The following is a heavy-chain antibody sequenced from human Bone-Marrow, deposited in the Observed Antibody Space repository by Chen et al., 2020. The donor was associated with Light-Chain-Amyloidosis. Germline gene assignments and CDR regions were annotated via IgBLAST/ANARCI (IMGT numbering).Heavy chain of an antibody. Sequence: EVQLEQSGPEVKKPGESLKISCKGSGYTFPNYWIGWVRQMPGKGLEWMGVIYPDDSDARYSPSFEGQVTISADKSITPAYLQWRGLKASDTAMYYCAGRRDGYNFDYWGQGTLVTVSS. CDR2: IYPDDSDA. CDR3: AGRRDGYNFDY. CDR1: GYTFPNYW. V-gene: IGHV5-51*01. J-gene: IGHJ4*02. D-gene: IGHD5-12*01.